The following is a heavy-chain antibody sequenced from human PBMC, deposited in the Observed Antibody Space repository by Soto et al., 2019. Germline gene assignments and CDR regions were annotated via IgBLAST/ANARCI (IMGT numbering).Heavy chain of an antibody. CDR3: AREVQGVTSFDY. CDR2: INTGVDGT. D-gene: IGHD3-10*01. Sequence: QVQLIQSGPQMIQPGASVRVSCKASGFTAHSFGFHWVRQAPGQGPEWLGWINTGVDGTIYSQRXXEXIRVTRDTSANTVYLEVNSLTSEDTAVYYCAREVQGVTSFDYWGQGTLVTVSS. J-gene: IGHJ4*02. CDR1: GFTAHSFG. V-gene: IGHV1-3*04.